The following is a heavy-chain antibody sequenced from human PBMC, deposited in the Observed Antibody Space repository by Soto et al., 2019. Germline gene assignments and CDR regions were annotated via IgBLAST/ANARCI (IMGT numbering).Heavy chain of an antibody. D-gene: IGHD3-3*02. J-gene: IGHJ5*02. V-gene: IGHV2-26*01. CDR2: IFSNDDK. CDR1: GLSLSNARMG. Sequence: SGPTLVNPTETLTLTCTVSGLSLSNARMGVSWIRQPPGKALEWLAHIFSNDDKSYSTSLKTRLTISKDTSKSQVVFTMTNMDPVDTATYYCARRVRAFVSPNAWFDPWGQGTLVTVSS. CDR3: ARRVRAFVSPNAWFDP.